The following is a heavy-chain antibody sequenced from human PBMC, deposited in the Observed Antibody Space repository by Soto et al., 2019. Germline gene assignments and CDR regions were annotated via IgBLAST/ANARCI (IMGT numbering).Heavy chain of an antibody. CDR1: GFTFSSYD. J-gene: IGHJ3*02. D-gene: IGHD6-13*01. Sequence: GGSLRLSCAASGFTFSSYDMHWVRQATGKGLEWVSAIGTAGDTYYPGSVKGRFTISRENAKNSLYLQMNSVRAGDTAVYTCAREGWGPGYSSSWYSFDIWGQGTMVTVSS. CDR3: AREGWGPGYSSSWYSFDI. CDR2: IGTAGDT. V-gene: IGHV3-13*01.